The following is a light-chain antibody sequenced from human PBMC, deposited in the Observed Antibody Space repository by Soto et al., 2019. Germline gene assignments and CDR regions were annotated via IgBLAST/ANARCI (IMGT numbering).Light chain of an antibody. CDR2: DVF. CDR3: QQYSRYSWT. Sequence: DIQLTQSPSTLSASVGDRVTITCRASQIISSSLAWYQQKPGKAPKLLIYDVFNLESGVPSRFSGSGSGTEFTLTISSLQPDDFTTYYGQQYSRYSWTFGQGTKVEIK. J-gene: IGKJ1*01. CDR1: QIISSS. V-gene: IGKV1-5*01.